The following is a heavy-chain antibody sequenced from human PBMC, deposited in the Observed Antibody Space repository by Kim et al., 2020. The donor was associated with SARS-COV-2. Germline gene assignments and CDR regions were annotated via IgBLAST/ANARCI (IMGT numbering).Heavy chain of an antibody. CDR2: IYSGGST. D-gene: IGHD3-3*01. CDR3: ARDNRQDYDFCMDV. Sequence: GGSLRLSCAASGFTVSSNYMSWVRQAPGKGLEWVSVIYSGGSTYYADSVKGRFTISRDNSKNTLYLQMNSLRAEDTAVYYCARDNRQDYDFCMDVWGKGTTVTVSS. V-gene: IGHV3-66*01. J-gene: IGHJ6*03. CDR1: GFTVSSNY.